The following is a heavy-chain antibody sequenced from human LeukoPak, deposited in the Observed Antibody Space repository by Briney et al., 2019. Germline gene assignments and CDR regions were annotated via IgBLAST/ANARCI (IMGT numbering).Heavy chain of an antibody. J-gene: IGHJ4*02. CDR1: GGSISSSSYY. V-gene: IGHV4-39*07. D-gene: IGHD4-17*01. CDR2: IYYSGST. Sequence: SETLSLTCTVSGGSISSSSYYWGWIRQPPGKGLEWIGSIYYSGSTYYNPSLKSRVTISVDTSKNQFSLKLSSVTAADTAVYYCARDTVNDGVDYWGQGTLVAVSS. CDR3: ARDTVNDGVDY.